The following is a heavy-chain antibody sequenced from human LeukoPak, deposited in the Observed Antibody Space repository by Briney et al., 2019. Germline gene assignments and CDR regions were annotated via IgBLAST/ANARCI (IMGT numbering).Heavy chain of an antibody. CDR3: ARDLGYNYGYVGAFDI. D-gene: IGHD5-18*01. V-gene: IGHV3-66*01. CDR1: GFSISSNY. Sequence: GGSLRLSCAASGFSISSNYMSWVRRAPGKGLEWVSVIYSGSSTYYAYSVNCRFTISRDNSKNTLYLQMNTLRAEDTAVYYCARDLGYNYGYVGAFDIWGQGTLVTVSS. J-gene: IGHJ3*02. CDR2: IYSGSST.